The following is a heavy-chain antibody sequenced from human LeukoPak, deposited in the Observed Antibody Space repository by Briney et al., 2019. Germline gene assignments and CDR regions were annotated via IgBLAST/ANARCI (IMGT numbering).Heavy chain of an antibody. CDR1: GGTFSSYA. J-gene: IGHJ3*02. CDR3: ASYVVVVAAKGAFDI. V-gene: IGHV1-69*05. CDR2: IIPIFGTA. Sequence: SVKVSCKASGGTFSSYAISWVRQAPGQELEWMGRIIPIFGTANYAQKFQGRVTITTDESTSTAYMELSSLRSEDTAVYYCASYVVVVAAKGAFDIWGQGTMVTVSS. D-gene: IGHD2-15*01.